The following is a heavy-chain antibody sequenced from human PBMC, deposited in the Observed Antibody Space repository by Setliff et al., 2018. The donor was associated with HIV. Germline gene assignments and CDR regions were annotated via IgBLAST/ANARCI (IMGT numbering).Heavy chain of an antibody. CDR2: ISAYNGNT. CDR3: ARDAPGNTESAPGY. D-gene: IGHD1-7*01. J-gene: IGHJ4*02. V-gene: IGHV1-18*01. CDR1: GYTFTSYG. Sequence: ASVKVSCKASGYTFTSYGISWVRQAPGQGLEWMGWISAYNGNTNYAQKLQGRVTMTTDTSTSTAYMELRSLRSDDTAVYYCARDAPGNTESAPGYWGQGTLVTAPQ.